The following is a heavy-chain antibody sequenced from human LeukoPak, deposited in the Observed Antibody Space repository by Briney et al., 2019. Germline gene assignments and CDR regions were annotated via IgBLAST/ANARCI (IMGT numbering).Heavy chain of an antibody. J-gene: IGHJ4*02. CDR1: GGSISSYY. Sequence: SETLSLTCTVSGGSISSYYWSWIRQPPGKGLEWIGYIYYSGSTNYNPSLKSRVTISVDTSKNQFSLKLSSVTAADTAVYYCARGPPALGTTYSSGWYYFDYWGQGTLVTVSS. CDR2: IYYSGST. CDR3: ARGPPALGTTYSSGWYYFDY. D-gene: IGHD6-19*01. V-gene: IGHV4-59*01.